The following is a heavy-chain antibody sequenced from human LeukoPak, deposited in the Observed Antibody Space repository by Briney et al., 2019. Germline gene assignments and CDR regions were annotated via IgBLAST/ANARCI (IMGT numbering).Heavy chain of an antibody. CDR2: IYYSGST. D-gene: IGHD3-22*01. CDR1: GGSISSGGYY. Sequence: KPSETLSLTCTVSGGSISSGGYYWSWIHQHPGKGLEWIGYIYYSGSTYYNPSLKSRVTISVDTSKNQFSLKLSSVTAADTAVYYCARGPLYYYDSSGPYYFDYWGQGTLVTVSS. CDR3: ARGPLYYYDSSGPYYFDY. J-gene: IGHJ4*02. V-gene: IGHV4-31*03.